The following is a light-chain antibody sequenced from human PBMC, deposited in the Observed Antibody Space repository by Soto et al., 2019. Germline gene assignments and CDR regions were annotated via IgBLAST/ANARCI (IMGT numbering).Light chain of an antibody. V-gene: IGKV3-20*01. J-gene: IGKJ4*01. CDR1: QSVTNSY. CDR3: QQLNSYPLT. Sequence: ETVLTQSPGTLSLSPGERATLSCRASQSVTNSYLAWFQQKPGQAPRLLIFGALSRDTGIPDRFSGSGSGTDFTLTISRLQPEDFETYYCQQLNSYPLTFGGGTKVDIK. CDR2: GAL.